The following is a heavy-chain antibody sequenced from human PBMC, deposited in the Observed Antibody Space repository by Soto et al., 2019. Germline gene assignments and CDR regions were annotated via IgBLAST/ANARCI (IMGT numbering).Heavy chain of an antibody. J-gene: IGHJ4*02. CDR3: AREYYYDSSGFDY. CDR2: IYYSGST. D-gene: IGHD3-22*01. V-gene: IGHV4-31*11. Sequence: SETLSLTCAVSGGSISSGGYYWTWIRQHPQKGLEWIGHIYYSGSTYYNPSLKSRVTVSVDTSKNQFSLKLSSVTAADTAVYYCAREYYYDSSGFDYWRQGTLVTVSS. CDR1: GGSISSGGYY.